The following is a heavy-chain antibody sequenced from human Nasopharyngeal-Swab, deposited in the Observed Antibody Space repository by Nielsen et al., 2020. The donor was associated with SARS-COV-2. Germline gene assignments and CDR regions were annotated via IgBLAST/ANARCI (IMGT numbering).Heavy chain of an antibody. Sequence: SETLSLTCTASGGSISSNNWWAWLRQPPGKGPQWIGEVGHRGSTNYNPSLERRVTISLDESKNQFSLNLRSVTTADTAVYFCVRVSGVGIPEALYYLYYGMDVWGQGTTVTVSS. V-gene: IGHV4-4*02. CDR2: VGHRGST. D-gene: IGHD2-21*01. CDR1: GGSISSNNW. CDR3: VRVSGVGIPEALYYLYYGMDV. J-gene: IGHJ6*02.